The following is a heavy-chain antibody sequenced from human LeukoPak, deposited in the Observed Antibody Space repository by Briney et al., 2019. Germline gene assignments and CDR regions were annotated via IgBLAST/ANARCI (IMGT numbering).Heavy chain of an antibody. V-gene: IGHV1-2*02. Sequence: ASVKVSCKASGYTFTGYYIHWVRQAPGHGLEWMGWINPNSGGTIYAQRFQGRVTVTRDTSINTAYMELSSLRSEDTAVYYCARNALEYSSSSGYYYYYMDVWGKGTTVTVSS. J-gene: IGHJ6*03. CDR3: ARNALEYSSSSGYYYYYMDV. D-gene: IGHD6-6*01. CDR1: GYTFTGYY. CDR2: INPNSGGT.